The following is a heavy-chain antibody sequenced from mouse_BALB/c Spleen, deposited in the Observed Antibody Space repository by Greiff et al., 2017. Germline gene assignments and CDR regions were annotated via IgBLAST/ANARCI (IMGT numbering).Heavy chain of an antibody. D-gene: IGHD2-4*01. V-gene: IGHV2-6-7*01. CDR2: IWGDGST. CDR1: GFSLTGYG. J-gene: IGHJ3*01. CDR3: ARDAIGITTGFAD. Sequence: VQLQQSGPGLVAPSQSLSITCTVSGFSLTGYGVNWVRQPPGKGLEWLGMIWGDGSTDYNSALKYRLSISKDNSKSQVFLKMNSLQTDDTARYYCARDAIGITTGFADWGQGTLVTVSA.